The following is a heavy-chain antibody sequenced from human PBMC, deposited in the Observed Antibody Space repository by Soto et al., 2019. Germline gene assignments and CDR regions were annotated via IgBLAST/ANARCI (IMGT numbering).Heavy chain of an antibody. CDR1: GFTFRSYS. V-gene: IGHV3-21*01. CDR3: ARFEMVAMYDIEY. D-gene: IGHD3-9*01. CDR2: ISGDSVHI. J-gene: IGHJ4*01. Sequence: GGSLRLSCAASGFTFRSYSLNWVRQAPGKGLEWVSSISGDSVHIVYADSVRGRFTVSRDDAKTSMFLQMDSLRVDDTAVYYWARFEMVAMYDIEYRGHGNLVPVSS.